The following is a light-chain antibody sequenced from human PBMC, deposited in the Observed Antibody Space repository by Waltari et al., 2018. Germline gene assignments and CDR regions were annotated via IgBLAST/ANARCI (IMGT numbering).Light chain of an antibody. CDR1: SSDVGGYNY. V-gene: IGLV2-14*03. J-gene: IGLJ1*01. CDR2: VVS. Sequence: QSALTQPASVSGSPGQSITISCTGTSSDVGGYNYVSWYQQHPGKAPKLMIYVVSNRPAGGSKRFSRSRAGNTASLTISGLQAEDEADYYCSSYTSSSTYVFGTGTEVTVL. CDR3: SSYTSSSTYV.